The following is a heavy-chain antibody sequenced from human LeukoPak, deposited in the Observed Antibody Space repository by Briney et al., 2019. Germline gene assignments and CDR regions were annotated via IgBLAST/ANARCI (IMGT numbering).Heavy chain of an antibody. Sequence: PGGSLRLSCAASGFTFRSYAMSWVRQAPGKGLEWVSAISGSGGSTYYADSVKGRFTISRDNSKNTLYLQMNSLRAEDTAVYYCAKGPHQSPTVFDYWGQGTLVTVSS. J-gene: IGHJ4*02. CDR2: ISGSGGST. D-gene: IGHD4-4*01. CDR1: GFTFRSYA. CDR3: AKGPHQSPTVFDY. V-gene: IGHV3-23*01.